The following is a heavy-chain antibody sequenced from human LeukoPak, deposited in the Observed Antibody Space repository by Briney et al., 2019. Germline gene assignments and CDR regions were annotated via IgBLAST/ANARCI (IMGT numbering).Heavy chain of an antibody. CDR1: GYTFTDYY. J-gene: IGHJ4*02. V-gene: IGHV1-2*02. CDR3: VGEDWNENSGGDY. D-gene: IGHD1-1*01. Sequence: ASVKVSCKASGYTFTDYYMHWVRQAPGQGLEWMGWINPNSGGTNYAQKFQGRVTMTRDTSIITAYMELSSLRSDDTAVYYCVGEDWNENSGGDYWGQGTLVTVSS. CDR2: INPNSGGT.